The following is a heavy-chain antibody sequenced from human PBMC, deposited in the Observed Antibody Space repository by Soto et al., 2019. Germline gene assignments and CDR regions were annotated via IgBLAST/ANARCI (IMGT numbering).Heavy chain of an antibody. V-gene: IGHV1-69*01. J-gene: IGHJ4*02. Sequence: QVQLVQSGAEVKKPGSSVKVSCKASGGTFSSYAISWVRQAPGQGLEWMGGIIPIFGTANYAQKFQGRVTITADESTSTAYMELGSLSSEDTAVYYCAGPNEVCSGWYGLDYCSQGTLVTVSS. CDR3: AGPNEVCSGWYGLDY. D-gene: IGHD6-19*01. CDR2: IIPIFGTA. CDR1: GGTFSSYA.